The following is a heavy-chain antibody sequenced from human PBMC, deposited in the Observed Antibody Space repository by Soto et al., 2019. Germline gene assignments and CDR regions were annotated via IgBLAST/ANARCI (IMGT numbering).Heavy chain of an antibody. CDR1: GGSLSGYY. D-gene: IGHD5-12*01. CDR3: ARGQEGVVATH. V-gene: IGHV4-34*01. J-gene: IGHJ4*02. Sequence: QVQLQQWGAGLLKPSETLSLNCAVNGGSLSGYYWSWIRQPPGKGLAWIGEIKDGGYTNYSPSLKSRATISSDRSNNQFSLRLNSVTAADTGVYYCARGQEGVVATHWDQGALVTVSS. CDR2: IKDGGYT.